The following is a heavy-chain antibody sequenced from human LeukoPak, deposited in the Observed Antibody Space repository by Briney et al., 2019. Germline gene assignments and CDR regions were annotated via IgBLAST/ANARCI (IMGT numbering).Heavy chain of an antibody. CDR3: AKGWGSLEWLLSVDYYMDV. D-gene: IGHD3-3*01. CDR2: ISYDGSNK. CDR1: GFTFSSYG. J-gene: IGHJ6*03. Sequence: GGSLRLSCVASGFTFSSYGMHWVRHAPGKGLEWVAAISYDGSNKYYADSVKGPFTISRDNSKNTLYLQMNSLRAEDTAVYYCAKGWGSLEWLLSVDYYMDVWGKGTTVTVSS. V-gene: IGHV3-30*18.